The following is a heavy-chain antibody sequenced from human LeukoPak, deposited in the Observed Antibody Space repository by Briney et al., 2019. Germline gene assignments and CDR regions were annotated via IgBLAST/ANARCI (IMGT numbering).Heavy chain of an antibody. CDR3: AMYYGRSATSREDFEY. Sequence: GGSLTLSCAVSGLIFSDYYMSWIRHAPGEGLEWISYISGSGSSTNYADSVKGRLTISRDNAKNSLYLQMTSLRAEETGMYYCAMYYGRSATSREDFEYWGQGTLVTVSS. J-gene: IGHJ4*02. V-gene: IGHV3-11*04. CDR1: GLIFSDYY. D-gene: IGHD3-3*01. CDR2: ISGSGSST.